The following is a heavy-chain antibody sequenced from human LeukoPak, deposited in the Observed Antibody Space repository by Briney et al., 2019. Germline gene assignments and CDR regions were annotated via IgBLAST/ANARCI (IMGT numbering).Heavy chain of an antibody. CDR3: SDRNCNVGGGFDV. CDR1: GFTFSGYE. V-gene: IGHV3-48*03. J-gene: IGHJ6*02. D-gene: IGHD1-1*01. CDR2: ISYSGSAT. Sequence: PGGSLRLSCTASGFTFSGYEMNWVRQAPGKGLEWVSYISYSGSATTYGDSVKGRFTIFRDNTKNSFYLQMDSLRAEDTAVYYCSDRNCNVGGGFDVWGQGTTVTVSS.